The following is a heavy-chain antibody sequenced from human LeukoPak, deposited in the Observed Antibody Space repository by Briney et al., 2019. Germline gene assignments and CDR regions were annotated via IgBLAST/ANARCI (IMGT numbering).Heavy chain of an antibody. CDR3: ARSPRNSRSYPDY. Sequence: GGALRLSCAASGFTFSSYSMNWVGQAPGKGLEWVSSISSSSSYIYYADSVKGRFTISRDNAKNSLYLQMNSLRAEDTAVYYCARSPRNSRSYPDYWGQGTLVTVSS. V-gene: IGHV3-21*01. CDR2: ISSSSSYI. J-gene: IGHJ4*02. CDR1: GFTFSSYS. D-gene: IGHD1-26*01.